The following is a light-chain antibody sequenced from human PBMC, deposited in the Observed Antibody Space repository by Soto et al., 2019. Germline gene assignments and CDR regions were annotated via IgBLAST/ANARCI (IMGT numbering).Light chain of an antibody. J-gene: IGKJ4*01. CDR3: QQYNNWPLT. CDR2: GAS. CDR1: QSVRSN. Sequence: EIVLTQSPGTLSLSPGERATLSCRASQSVRSNLAWYQQKPGQAPRLLIYGASTRATGIPARFSGSGSGTEFTLTISSLHSEDFAVYYCQQYNNWPLTFGGGTKVDIK. V-gene: IGKV3-15*01.